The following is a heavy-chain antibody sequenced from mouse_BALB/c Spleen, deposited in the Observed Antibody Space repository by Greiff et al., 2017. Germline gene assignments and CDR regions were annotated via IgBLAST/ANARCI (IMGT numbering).Heavy chain of an antibody. CDR2: INSNGGST. D-gene: IGHD2-1*01. Sequence: EVQRVESGGGLVQPGGSLTLSCAVSGFSFSSYGMSWVRQTPDKRLELVATINSNGGSTYYPDSVKGRFTISRDNAKNTLYLQMSSLKSEDTAMYYCARDYGNQYYFDYWGQGTTVTVSS. CDR1: GFSFSSYG. CDR3: ARDYGNQYYFDY. J-gene: IGHJ2*01. V-gene: IGHV5-6-3*01.